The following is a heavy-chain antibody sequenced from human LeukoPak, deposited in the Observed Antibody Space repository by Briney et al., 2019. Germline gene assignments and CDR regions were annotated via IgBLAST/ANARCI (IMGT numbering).Heavy chain of an antibody. CDR3: AKGSDTGGCDH. V-gene: IGHV3-23*01. Sequence: GGSLRLSCAASGFTFSNYAMTWVRQAPGKGLEWVSSIYGGGSSKYYADSVKGRFTISRDNSKNTLFLQMNSLRAEDTAIYYCAKGSDTGGCDHWGQGTLVTVSS. CDR2: IYGGGSSK. D-gene: IGHD2-8*02. J-gene: IGHJ5*02. CDR1: GFTFSNYA.